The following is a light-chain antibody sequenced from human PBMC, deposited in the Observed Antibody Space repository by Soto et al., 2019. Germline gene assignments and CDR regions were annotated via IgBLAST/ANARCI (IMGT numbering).Light chain of an antibody. J-gene: IGKJ1*01. CDR1: QSVSSSY. CDR3: QHYYTSYTT. V-gene: IGKV3-20*01. CDR2: GAY. Sequence: EIVWTQSPATLSLSPGERCALSGGASQSVSSSYLAWYQQKPGQAPRLLIFGAYTRATGTTGRFSGSGSGTDFTLTISRLEPEDFAVYYCQHYYTSYTTFGPGTKVDI.